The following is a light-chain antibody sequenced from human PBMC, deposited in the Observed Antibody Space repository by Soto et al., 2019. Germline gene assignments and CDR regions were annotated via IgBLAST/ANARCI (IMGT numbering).Light chain of an antibody. J-gene: IGKJ2*01. CDR2: AAS. V-gene: IGKV1-39*01. CDR1: QSISSY. CDR3: QQSYSTPMYP. Sequence: DMQVTQTPSSLSASVGDSVTITCRASQSISSYLNWYQQKPGKAPKLLIYAASSLQSGVPSRFSGSGSGTDFTLTSSSLQPEDFATYYCQQSYSTPMYPFGQGT.